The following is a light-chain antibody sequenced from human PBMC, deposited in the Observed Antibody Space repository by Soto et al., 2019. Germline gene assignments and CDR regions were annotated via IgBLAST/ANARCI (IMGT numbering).Light chain of an antibody. CDR3: LLSYRGVGV. V-gene: IGLV7-46*01. Sequence: QTVVTQEPSLTVSAGGTVTLTCGSTTGAVTTGHYPYWFQQKPGQAPRTLIYDTNNKHSWTPARFSGSLLGGKAALTLSGAQPEDEADYYCLLSYRGVGVFGGGTKVTVL. CDR2: DTN. CDR1: TGAVTTGHY. J-gene: IGLJ2*01.